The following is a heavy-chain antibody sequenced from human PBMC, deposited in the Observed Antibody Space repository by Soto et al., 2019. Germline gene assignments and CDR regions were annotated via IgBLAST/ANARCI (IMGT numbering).Heavy chain of an antibody. CDR1: GGTFSSYA. Sequence: SVKVSCRSSGGTFSSYAISWVRHAPGQGGAWMGGIIASFGTTNYAQKFQGRVTITSDKSTSTAYMELSSLRSEDTAVYYCARDKGPLTTYYYYYYYGMDVWGQGTTVTVSS. CDR3: ARDKGPLTTYYYYYYYGMDV. J-gene: IGHJ6*02. V-gene: IGHV1-69*06. CDR2: IIASFGTT. D-gene: IGHD1-26*01.